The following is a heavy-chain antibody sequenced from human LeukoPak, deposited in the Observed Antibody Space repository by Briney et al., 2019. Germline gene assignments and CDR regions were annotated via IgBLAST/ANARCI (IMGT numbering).Heavy chain of an antibody. V-gene: IGHV4-38-2*02. J-gene: IGHJ5*02. Sequence: PSETLSLTCTVSGYSINSAFYWGWIRVPPGQGLEWIGSVFHRGTTYYNSSLKSRVNISIDTSKNQFSLKLNSLTAEDTAMYYCVRDGYYGSGSPGWFGAWGPGTLVIVSA. CDR1: GYSINSAFY. CDR3: VRDGYYGSGSPGWFGA. D-gene: IGHD3-10*01. CDR2: VFHRGTT.